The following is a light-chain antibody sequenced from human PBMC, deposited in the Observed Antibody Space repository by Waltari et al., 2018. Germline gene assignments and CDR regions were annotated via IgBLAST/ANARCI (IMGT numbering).Light chain of an antibody. J-gene: IGLJ2*01. CDR3: GSDTNTGTIL. V-gene: IGLV2-14*03. Sequence: QSALTQPASVSGSPGQSIAISCTGTSSDVGAYNYVPWYQQHPGQAPRLMIHDVTYRPSGVSDRFAGSKSGNTASLTISGLQAEDEADYYCGSDTNTGTILFGGGTKLTVL. CDR2: DVT. CDR1: SSDVGAYNY.